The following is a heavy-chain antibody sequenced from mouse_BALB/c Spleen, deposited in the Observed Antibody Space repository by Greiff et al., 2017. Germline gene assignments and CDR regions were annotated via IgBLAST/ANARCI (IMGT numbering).Heavy chain of an antibody. CDR3: ARPYGNYYAMDY. D-gene: IGHD2-1*01. Sequence: DVMLVESGGDLVKPGGSLKLSCAASGFTFSSYGMSWVRQTPDKRLEWVATISSGGSYTYYPDSVKGRFTISRDNAKNTLYLQMSSLKSEDTAMYYCARPYGNYYAMDYWGQGTSVTVSS. CDR2: ISSGGSYT. V-gene: IGHV5-6*02. J-gene: IGHJ4*01. CDR1: GFTFSSYG.